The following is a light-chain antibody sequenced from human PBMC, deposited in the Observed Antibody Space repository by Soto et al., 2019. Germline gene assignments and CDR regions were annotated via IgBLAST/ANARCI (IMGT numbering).Light chain of an antibody. J-gene: IGKJ5*01. CDR3: QQYDSSPIT. CDR2: GAS. Sequence: ENLLTPSPGTLSPSPGETGHPLRRASQFIHSRYLAWYQQKPGQAPRLLIYGASSRATGIPDRFSGSGSGTDFTLTITPLEPDDFVVYFCQQYDSSPITFGQGTRLEIK. CDR1: QFIHSRY. V-gene: IGKV3-20*01.